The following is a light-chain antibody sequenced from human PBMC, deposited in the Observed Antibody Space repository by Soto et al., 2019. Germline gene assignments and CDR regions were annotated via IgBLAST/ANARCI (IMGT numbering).Light chain of an antibody. CDR2: DVS. J-gene: IGLJ1*01. CDR3: SSYTSSSTDV. V-gene: IGLV2-14*03. CDR1: SSDVGGYDY. Sequence: QSARTQPASVSGSTGQSITITCTGTSSDVGGYDYVSWYQHHPGKATKLTIYDVSNRPSGVSNRFSGSKSGNTAALTISGLQAEDEAEYYCSSYTSSSTDVFGTGTKVTVL.